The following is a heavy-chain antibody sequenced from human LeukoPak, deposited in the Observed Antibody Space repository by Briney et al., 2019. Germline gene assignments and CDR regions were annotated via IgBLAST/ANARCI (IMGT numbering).Heavy chain of an antibody. D-gene: IGHD6-13*01. CDR3: ARGWYSSSWYLDY. V-gene: IGHV4-39*07. J-gene: IGHJ4*02. Sequence: SETLSLTCTVSGGSISSSSYYWSWIRQPPGKGLEWIGEINHSGSTNYNPSLKSRVTISVDTSKNQFSLKLSSVTAADTAVYYCARGWYSSSWYLDYWGQGTLVTVSS. CDR1: GGSISSSSYY. CDR2: INHSGST.